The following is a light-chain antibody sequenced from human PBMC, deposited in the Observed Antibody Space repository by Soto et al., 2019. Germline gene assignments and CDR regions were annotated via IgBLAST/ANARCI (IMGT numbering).Light chain of an antibody. CDR2: GAS. V-gene: IGKV3-15*01. CDR3: QQYNNWPPSIT. Sequence: ETVMTQSPATLSVSPGERVTLSCRSSQSVSSNLAWYQQIPGQAPRLLIYGASTRATGIPARFSGSGSGTEFTLTISSLQSEDFAVYYCQQYNNWPPSITFGQGTRLEIK. J-gene: IGKJ5*01. CDR1: QSVSSN.